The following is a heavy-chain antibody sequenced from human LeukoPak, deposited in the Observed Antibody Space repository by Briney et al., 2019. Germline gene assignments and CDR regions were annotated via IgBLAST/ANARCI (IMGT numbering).Heavy chain of an antibody. CDR1: NYSFTSYG. Sequence: ASVKVSCKASNYSFTSYGISWVRQAPGQGLEWMAWINAYNGDTNYAQKLQGRVTMTTDTSTSTAYMELRSLRSDDTAVYYCARAGGCTNGVCYFAFDYWGQGTLVTVSS. CDR3: ARAGGCTNGVCYFAFDY. V-gene: IGHV1-18*01. J-gene: IGHJ4*02. CDR2: INAYNGDT. D-gene: IGHD2-8*01.